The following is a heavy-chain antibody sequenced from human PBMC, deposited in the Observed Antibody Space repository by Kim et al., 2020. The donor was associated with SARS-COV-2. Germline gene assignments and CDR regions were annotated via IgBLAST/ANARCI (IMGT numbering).Heavy chain of an antibody. CDR1: GFTFSSYE. Sequence: GGSLRLSCAASGFTFSSYEMNWVRQAPGKGLEWVSYISSSGSTIYYADSVKGRFTISRDNAKNSLYLQMNSLRAEDTAVYYCARAGRNTIFGVVIRPGYYYGMDVWGQGTTVTVSS. V-gene: IGHV3-48*03. CDR3: ARAGRNTIFGVVIRPGYYYGMDV. CDR2: ISSSGSTI. J-gene: IGHJ6*02. D-gene: IGHD3-3*01.